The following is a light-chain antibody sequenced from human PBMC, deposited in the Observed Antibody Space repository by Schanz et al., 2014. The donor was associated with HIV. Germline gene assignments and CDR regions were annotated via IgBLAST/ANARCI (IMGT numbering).Light chain of an antibody. CDR1: RSDVGGYDR. V-gene: IGLV2-11*01. CDR3: GSYITSTTWV. Sequence: QSALTQPRSVSGSPGQSVTISCSGSRSDVGGYDRVSWYQQRPGEAPNVIIYDVSKRPSGVPDRFSGSKSGNTASLTVSGLQAEDEADYYCGSYITSTTWVFGGGTKLTVL. J-gene: IGLJ3*02. CDR2: DVS.